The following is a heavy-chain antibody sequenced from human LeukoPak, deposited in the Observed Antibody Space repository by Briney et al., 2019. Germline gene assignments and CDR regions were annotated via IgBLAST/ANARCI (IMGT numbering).Heavy chain of an antibody. CDR2: ISSSSSHI. Sequence: GGSLRLSCAASGFTFRNYSMNWVRQAPGKGLEWVSYISSSSSHIYYADSVKGRFTISRDNAKNSLYLQMNSLRAEDMALYYCAKDHSSGWYYFDYWGQGTLVTVSS. CDR3: AKDHSSGWYYFDY. V-gene: IGHV3-21*04. J-gene: IGHJ4*02. CDR1: GFTFRNYS. D-gene: IGHD6-19*01.